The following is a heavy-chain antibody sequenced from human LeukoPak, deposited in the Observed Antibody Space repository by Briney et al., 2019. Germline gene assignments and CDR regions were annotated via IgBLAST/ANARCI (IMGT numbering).Heavy chain of an antibody. Sequence: SETLSLTCTVSGGSISSSSYYWGWIRQPPGKGLEWIGSIYYSGSTYYNPSLKSRVTISVDTSKNQFSLKLSSVTAADTAVYYCAEYTARDAFDIWGQGTMVTVSS. CDR3: AEYTARDAFDI. V-gene: IGHV4-39*01. CDR2: IYYSGST. J-gene: IGHJ3*02. D-gene: IGHD5-18*01. CDR1: GGSISSSSYY.